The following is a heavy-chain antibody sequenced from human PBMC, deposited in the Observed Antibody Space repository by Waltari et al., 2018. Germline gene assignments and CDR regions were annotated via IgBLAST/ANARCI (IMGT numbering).Heavy chain of an antibody. CDR3: VRLEDCSGPGGNCYSGDPFALDV. CDR1: GGSVRGYY. D-gene: IGHD2-15*01. CDR2: INHSPNR. Sequence: QVHLEQWGAGQLQPSETLSLTCVVNGGSVRGYYWGWVRQSAGKGLEWIGEINHSPNRNYNPSLRSRVDMSVDTSKNQFSLKLNFVTAADTGVYYCVRLEDCSGPGGNCYSGDPFALDVWGQGTTVTVSS. V-gene: IGHV4-34*01. J-gene: IGHJ6*02.